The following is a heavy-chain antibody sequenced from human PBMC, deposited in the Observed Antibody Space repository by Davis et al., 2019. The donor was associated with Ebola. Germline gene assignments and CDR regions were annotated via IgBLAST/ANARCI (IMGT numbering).Heavy chain of an antibody. Sequence: ASVKVSCKASGYTFTSYAMNWARQAPGQGLEWMGWINTNTGNPTYAQGFTGRFVFSLDTSVSTAYLQISSLKAEDTAVYYCARGSGGSSWPLYYYYGMDVWGKGTTVTVSS. CDR2: INTNTGNP. D-gene: IGHD6-13*01. CDR3: ARGSGGSSWPLYYYYGMDV. CDR1: GYTFTSYA. J-gene: IGHJ6*04. V-gene: IGHV7-4-1*02.